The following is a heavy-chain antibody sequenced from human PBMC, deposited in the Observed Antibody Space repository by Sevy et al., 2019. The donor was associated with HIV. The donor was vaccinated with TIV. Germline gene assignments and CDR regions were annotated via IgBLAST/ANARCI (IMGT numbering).Heavy chain of an antibody. J-gene: IGHJ3*02. Sequence: ASVKVSCKVSGYSVSHLSIHWVRQAPGKGLEWMGGYDPEDGERIYAQKFQGRVTMTEDTSTDTAYMELSSLRSEDTAVYYCATSPDYYDSSRDAFDIWGQGTMVTVSS. CDR3: ATSPDYYDSSRDAFDI. D-gene: IGHD3-22*01. CDR1: GYSVSHLS. CDR2: YDPEDGER. V-gene: IGHV1-24*01.